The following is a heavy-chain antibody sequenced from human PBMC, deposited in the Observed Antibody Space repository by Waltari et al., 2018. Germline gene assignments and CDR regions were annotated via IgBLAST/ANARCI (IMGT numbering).Heavy chain of an antibody. V-gene: IGHV3-23*01. D-gene: IGHD2-21*02. CDR1: GFTFNNYA. CDR3: AKDRSSVVTAMDWFDP. Sequence: EVQLLESGGGLVQPGGSLRLSCAASGFTFNNYAMNWVRQAPGKGLEWVSSVSYTGSRTYYADPVKGRFTISRDNSKDTLYLQMNSLRDGDTAVYYCAKDRSSVVTAMDWFDPWGQGTLVTVSS. CDR2: VSYTGSRT. J-gene: IGHJ5*02.